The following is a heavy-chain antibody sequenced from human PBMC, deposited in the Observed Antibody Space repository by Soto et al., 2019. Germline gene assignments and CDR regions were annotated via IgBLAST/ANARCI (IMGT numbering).Heavy chain of an antibody. CDR2: SSGSSTDT. CDR3: ARTTVTTLRY. Sequence: QVQLVESGGGLVKPGGSLRLSCAASGFTFNAYYMSWIRQAPGKGLEWVSYSSGSSTDTKYADSVKGRFTISRDNAKNALYLQMNSLRADDTAVYYCARTTVTTLRYWGQGTLITVSS. V-gene: IGHV3-11*05. D-gene: IGHD4-17*01. J-gene: IGHJ4*02. CDR1: GFTFNAYY.